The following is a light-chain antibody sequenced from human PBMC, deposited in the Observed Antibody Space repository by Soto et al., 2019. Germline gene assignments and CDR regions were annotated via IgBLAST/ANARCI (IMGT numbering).Light chain of an antibody. Sequence: QSVLTQPPSVSGTPGQRVIISCSGSRSNIGSNSVNWYQQLPGTAPKLLIYINDQRPSGVPDRFSGSTSGTSVSLAISGHQSEDEADYYCSSWDDRLKCYVFGTGTKVTVL. CDR3: SSWDDRLKCYV. CDR2: IND. V-gene: IGLV1-44*01. CDR1: RSNIGSNS. J-gene: IGLJ1*01.